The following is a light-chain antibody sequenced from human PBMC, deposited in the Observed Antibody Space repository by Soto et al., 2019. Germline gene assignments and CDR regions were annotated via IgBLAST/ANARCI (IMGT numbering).Light chain of an antibody. CDR2: EVS. CDR3: NSYTSSTAYV. CDR1: SSDVGRYNY. Sequence: QSALTQPASVSGSPGQSITISCTGTSSDVGRYNYVSWYQLLPGKAPKLIIYEVSNRPSGVSYRFSGSKSGNTASLTISGLQAEEEADYCCNSYTSSTAYVFGTGTKVTVL. V-gene: IGLV2-14*01. J-gene: IGLJ1*01.